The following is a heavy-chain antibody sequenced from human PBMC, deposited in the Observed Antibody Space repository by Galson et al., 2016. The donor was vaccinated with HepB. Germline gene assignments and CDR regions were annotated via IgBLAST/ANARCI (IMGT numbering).Heavy chain of an antibody. D-gene: IGHD6-6*01. Sequence: SLRLSCAASGLTFSSFPIHWVRQAPGKGLVWVSRIYTDGSVTSYADSVKGRLTISRDNAKHTVYLQMTSLRGEDTAVYYCARGSSHGLDVWGQGTTVTVS. CDR2: IYTDGSVT. CDR3: ARGSSHGLDV. CDR1: GLTFSSFP. J-gene: IGHJ6*02. V-gene: IGHV3-74*01.